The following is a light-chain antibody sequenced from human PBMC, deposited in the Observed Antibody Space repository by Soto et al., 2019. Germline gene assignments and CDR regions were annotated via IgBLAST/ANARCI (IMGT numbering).Light chain of an antibody. J-gene: IGLJ2*01. CDR1: SSNIGRYT. Sequence: QSVLTQPPSASGTPGQRVTISCSGSSSNIGRYTVNWYQQLPGTAPTLLIFNNNHRPSGVPDRFSGSKSGTSASLAISGLQSEDETDYYCVAWDDTLNGHLVFGGGTKLTVL. CDR3: VAWDDTLNGHLV. CDR2: NNN. V-gene: IGLV1-44*01.